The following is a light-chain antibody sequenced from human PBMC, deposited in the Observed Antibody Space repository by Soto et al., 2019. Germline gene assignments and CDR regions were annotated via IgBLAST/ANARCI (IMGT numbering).Light chain of an antibody. CDR2: GAS. Sequence: EIVLTQSPGTLSLSPGERATLSCRASQSVSSSYLAWYQQKPGQAPRLLIYGASSRATGIPDRFSGSGSGTDFTLTSSRLEPEDFALYYCQQYGSSPPWTFGQGTKVEIK. V-gene: IGKV3-20*01. CDR1: QSVSSSY. J-gene: IGKJ1*01. CDR3: QQYGSSPPWT.